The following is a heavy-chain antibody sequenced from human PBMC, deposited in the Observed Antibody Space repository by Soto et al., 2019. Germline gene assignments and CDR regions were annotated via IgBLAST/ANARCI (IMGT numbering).Heavy chain of an antibody. CDR3: ARDRERVTVNGGIALGAMEV. CDR1: GFTFNCYW. Sequence: GGSLRLSCAASGFTFNCYWMTWVRQAPGKGLEWVANVKPDGSATFYADSLKGRFTISRDNAKNSVSLQMDSLRADDTAVYYCARDRERVTVNGGIALGAMEVWGHGTTVTVSS. V-gene: IGHV3-7*03. J-gene: IGHJ6*02. D-gene: IGHD3-22*01. CDR2: VKPDGSAT.